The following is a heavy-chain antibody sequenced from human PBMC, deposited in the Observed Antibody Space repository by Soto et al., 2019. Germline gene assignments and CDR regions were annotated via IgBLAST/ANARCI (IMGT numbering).Heavy chain of an antibody. J-gene: IGHJ6*02. D-gene: IGHD3-3*01. Sequence: ASVKVSCKASGDTFTGYYRHWVRQAPGQGLEWMGWINPNSGGTNYAQKFQGWVTMTRDTSISTAYMELSRLRSDDTAVYYCARDSNFYDFWSGYYSYYGMDVWGQGTTVTVSS. CDR3: ARDSNFYDFWSGYYSYYGMDV. V-gene: IGHV1-2*04. CDR1: GDTFTGYY. CDR2: INPNSGGT.